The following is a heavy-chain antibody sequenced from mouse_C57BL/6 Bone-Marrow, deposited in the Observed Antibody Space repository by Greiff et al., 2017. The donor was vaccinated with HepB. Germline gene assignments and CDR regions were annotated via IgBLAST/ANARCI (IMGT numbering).Heavy chain of an antibody. V-gene: IGHV1-64*01. Sequence: VQLQESGAELVKPGASVKLSCKASGYTFTSYWMHWVKQRPGQGLEWIGMIHPNSGSTNYNEKFKSKATLTVDKSSSTAYMQLSSLTSEDSAVYYCAREDYGSSYWYFDVWGTGTTVTVSS. CDR2: IHPNSGST. CDR1: GYTFTSYW. CDR3: AREDYGSSYWYFDV. D-gene: IGHD1-1*01. J-gene: IGHJ1*03.